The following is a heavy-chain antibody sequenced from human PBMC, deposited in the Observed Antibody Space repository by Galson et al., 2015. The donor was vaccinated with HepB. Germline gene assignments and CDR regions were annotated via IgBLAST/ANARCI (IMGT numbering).Heavy chain of an antibody. CDR3: VRDGGGELPRAAFDI. D-gene: IGHD3-16*01. V-gene: IGHV3-7*03. Sequence: SLRLSCAASGFTFSRYWMSWVRQAPGKGREWVGQIKEDGSEKYYVDSVKGRFTISRDNGKNSLYLQMNSLRGEDTGMYYCVRDGGGELPRAAFDIWGQGTMVTVSS. J-gene: IGHJ3*02. CDR1: GFTFSRYW. CDR2: IKEDGSEK.